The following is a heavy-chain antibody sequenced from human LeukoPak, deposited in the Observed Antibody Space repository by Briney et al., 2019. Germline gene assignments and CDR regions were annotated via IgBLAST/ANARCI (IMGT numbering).Heavy chain of an antibody. CDR3: ARERGYNYGYADY. Sequence: AGGSLRLSCVASGFTFSSYSMNWVRQAPAKGQEWVSSISSSSSYIYYADSVKGRFTISRDNAKNSLYLQMNSLRAEDTAVYYCARERGYNYGYADYWGQGTLVTVSS. V-gene: IGHV3-21*01. J-gene: IGHJ4*02. D-gene: IGHD5-18*01. CDR2: ISSSSSYI. CDR1: GFTFSSYS.